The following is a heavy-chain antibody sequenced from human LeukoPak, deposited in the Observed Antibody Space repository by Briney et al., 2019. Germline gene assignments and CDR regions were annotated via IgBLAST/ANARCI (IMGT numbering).Heavy chain of an antibody. J-gene: IGHJ4*02. CDR3: TRSGYSNGYDY. V-gene: IGHV3-74*03. CDR2: ITPDGNAA. D-gene: IGHD2-15*01. CDR1: GFTFSGHC. Sequence: PGGSLRLSCVASGFTFSGHCMHWVRHVPGKGLMAVSRITPDGNAAAYADSVKGRFTISRDNAKNTLYLEMNSLTAEDTALYHCTRSGYSNGYDYWGQGTLVTVSS.